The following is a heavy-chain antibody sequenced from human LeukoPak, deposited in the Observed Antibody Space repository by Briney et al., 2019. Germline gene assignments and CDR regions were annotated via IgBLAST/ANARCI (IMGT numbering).Heavy chain of an antibody. Sequence: SETLSLTCTVSGGSISSSSYYWGWIRQPPGKGLEWIGSIYYSGSTYYNPSLKSRVTISVDTSKNQFSLKLSSVTAADTAVYYCARRRYPSHCGADCACDYWGQGTLVTVSS. J-gene: IGHJ4*02. CDR3: ARRRYPSHCGADCACDY. D-gene: IGHD2-21*02. V-gene: IGHV4-39*01. CDR1: GGSISSSSYY. CDR2: IYYSGST.